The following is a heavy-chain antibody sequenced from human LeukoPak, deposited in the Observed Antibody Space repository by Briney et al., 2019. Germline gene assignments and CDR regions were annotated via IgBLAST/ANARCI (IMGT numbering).Heavy chain of an antibody. CDR1: GGSISSYY. CDR3: ARTGARYYYGSGSYRTYNWFDP. D-gene: IGHD3-10*01. J-gene: IGHJ5*02. Sequence: PSETLSLTCTVSGGSISSYYWSWIRQPPGKGLEWIGYIYYSGSTYYNPSLKSRVTISVHTSKNQFSLKLSSVTAADTAVYYCARTGARYYYGSGSYRTYNWFDPWGQGTLVTVSS. V-gene: IGHV4-59*12. CDR2: IYYSGST.